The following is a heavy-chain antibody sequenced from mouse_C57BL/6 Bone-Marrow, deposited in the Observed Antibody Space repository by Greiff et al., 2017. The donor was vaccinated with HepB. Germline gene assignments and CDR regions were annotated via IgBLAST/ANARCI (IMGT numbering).Heavy chain of an antibody. Sequence: EVQGVESGGGLVQSGRSLRLSCATSGFTFSDFYMEWVRQAPGKGLEWIAASRNKANDYTTEYSASVKGRFIVSRDTSLSILYLQMNALRAEDTAIYYCARDGGITTAHWYFDVWGTGTTVTVSS. D-gene: IGHD1-2*01. V-gene: IGHV7-1*01. CDR3: ARDGGITTAHWYFDV. J-gene: IGHJ1*03. CDR2: SRNKANDYTT. CDR1: GFTFSDFY.